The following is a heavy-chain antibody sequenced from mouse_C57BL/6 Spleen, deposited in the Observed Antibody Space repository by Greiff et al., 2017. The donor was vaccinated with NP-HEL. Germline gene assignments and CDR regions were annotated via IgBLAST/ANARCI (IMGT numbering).Heavy chain of an antibody. D-gene: IGHD2-2*01. CDR1: GYTFTSYW. CDR2: IYPGSGST. CDR3: AREGLREAMDY. J-gene: IGHJ4*01. Sequence: QVQLQQPGAELVKPGASVKMSCKASGYTFTSYWITWVKQRPGQGLEWIGDIYPGSGSTNYNEKFKSKATLTVDTSSSTAYMQLSSPTSEDSAVYYCAREGLREAMDYWGQGTSVTVSS. V-gene: IGHV1-55*01.